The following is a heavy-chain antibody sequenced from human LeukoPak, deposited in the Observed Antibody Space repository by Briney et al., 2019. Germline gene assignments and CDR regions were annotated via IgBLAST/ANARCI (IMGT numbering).Heavy chain of an antibody. D-gene: IGHD3-16*01. CDR2: IWHDGSHK. J-gene: IGHJ3*01. CDR1: GFSFSSYG. Sequence: GGSLRLSCAASGFSFSSYGMHWVRQAPGKGLEWVAVIWHDGSHKDYADSVKGRFTISRDNSKNTLYLQMNDLRAEDTAVYYCVRGWGSNVYASAFDVWGQGTMVTVSS. V-gene: IGHV3-33*01. CDR3: VRGWGSNVYASAFDV.